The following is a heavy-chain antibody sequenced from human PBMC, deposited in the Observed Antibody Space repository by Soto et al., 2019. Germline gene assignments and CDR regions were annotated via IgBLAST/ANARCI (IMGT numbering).Heavy chain of an antibody. J-gene: IGHJ6*02. D-gene: IGHD6-25*01. Sequence: LRLSCVASGFTFSSYAMSWVRQAPGKGLEWVSAIGGSGGSTYYADSVKGRFTMSRDNSKNTLYLQMNSLRAEDTAVYYCARDRGNMDVWGQGTTVTVSS. CDR3: ARDRGNMDV. V-gene: IGHV3-23*01. CDR1: GFTFSSYA. CDR2: IGGSGGST.